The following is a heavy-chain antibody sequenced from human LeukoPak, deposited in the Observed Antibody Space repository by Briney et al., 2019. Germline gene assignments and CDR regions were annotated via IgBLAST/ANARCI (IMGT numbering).Heavy chain of an antibody. D-gene: IGHD3-16*01. Sequence: GGSLRLSCAASGFTFSIYSMNWVRQAPGKGLEWVSSISSSNSYIYYADSVKGRFTISRDNAKNSLYLQMNSLRAEDTAVYYCAREGGLRLTTRYFDYWGQGTLVTVSS. J-gene: IGHJ4*02. V-gene: IGHV3-21*01. CDR2: ISSSNSYI. CDR1: GFTFSIYS. CDR3: AREGGLRLTTRYFDY.